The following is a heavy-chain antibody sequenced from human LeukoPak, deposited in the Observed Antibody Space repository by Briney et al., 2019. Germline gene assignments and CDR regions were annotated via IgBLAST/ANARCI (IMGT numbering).Heavy chain of an antibody. J-gene: IGHJ4*02. D-gene: IGHD6-13*01. V-gene: IGHV3-53*01. CDR1: GFSFSSHG. CDR3: ARGKSSWSYFDY. Sequence: GGSLRLSCAASGFSFSSHGMHWVRQAPGKGLEWVSVIYSGGSTYYADSVKGRFTISRDNSKNTLYLQMNSLRAEDTAVYYCARGKSSWSYFDYWGQGTLVTVSS. CDR2: IYSGGST.